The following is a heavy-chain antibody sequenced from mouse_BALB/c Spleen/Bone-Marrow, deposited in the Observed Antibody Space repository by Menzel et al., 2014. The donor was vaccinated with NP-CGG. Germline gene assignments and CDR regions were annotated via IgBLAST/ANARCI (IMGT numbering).Heavy chain of an antibody. CDR1: GFNIKDTY. J-gene: IGHJ2*01. CDR3: VNYYYGYYFDS. CDR2: IDPANGNT. D-gene: IGHD1-1*01. V-gene: IGHV14-3*02. Sequence: EVKLQESGAELVKPGASVKLSCTASGFNIKDTYMHWVKQRPEQGLEWIGRIDPANGNTKYDPKFQGKATITADTSSNTAYLQLSSLTSEDTAVYYCVNYYYGYYFDSWGQGTTLTVSS.